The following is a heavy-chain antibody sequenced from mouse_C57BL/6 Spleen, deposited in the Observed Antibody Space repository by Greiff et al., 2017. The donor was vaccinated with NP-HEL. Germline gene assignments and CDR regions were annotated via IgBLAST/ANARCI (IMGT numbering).Heavy chain of an antibody. CDR1: GYTFTDYN. J-gene: IGHJ4*01. V-gene: IGHV1-18*01. CDR2: INPNNGGT. Sequence: VQLQQSGPELVKPGASVKIPCKASGYTFTDYNMDWVKQSHGKSIEWVGDINPNNGGTIYNQKFKGKATLTVDKSSSTAYMELRSLTSEDTAVYYCARQSHYYAMDYWGQGTSVTVSS. CDR3: ARQSHYYAMDY.